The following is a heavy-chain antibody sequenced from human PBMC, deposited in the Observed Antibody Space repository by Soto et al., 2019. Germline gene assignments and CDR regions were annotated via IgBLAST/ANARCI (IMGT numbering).Heavy chain of an antibody. J-gene: IGHJ6*02. CDR2: IDPSDSYT. CDR1: GYSFTSYW. D-gene: IGHD2-2*01. Sequence: GESLKISCQGSGYSFTSYWISWVRQMPGKGQEWMGRIDPSDSYTNYSPSFQGHVTISADKSISTAYLQWSSLKASDTAMYYCARGYQLLGYYYYGMDVWGQGTTVTVSS. V-gene: IGHV5-10-1*01. CDR3: ARGYQLLGYYYYGMDV.